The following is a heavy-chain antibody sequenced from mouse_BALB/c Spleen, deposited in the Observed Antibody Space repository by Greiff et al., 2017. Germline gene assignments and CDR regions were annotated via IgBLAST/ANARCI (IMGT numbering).Heavy chain of an antibody. D-gene: IGHD2-1*01. CDR2: ISSGGSYT. V-gene: IGHV5-9-3*01. CDR3: ARQGGNYEYYAMDD. CDR1: GFTFSSYA. Sequence: EVQRVESGGGLVKPGGSLKLSCAASGFTFSSYAMSWVRQTPEKRLEWVATISSGGSYTYYPDSVKGRFTISRDNAKNTLYLQMSSLRSEDTAMYYCARQGGNYEYYAMDDWGQGTSVTVSS. J-gene: IGHJ4*01.